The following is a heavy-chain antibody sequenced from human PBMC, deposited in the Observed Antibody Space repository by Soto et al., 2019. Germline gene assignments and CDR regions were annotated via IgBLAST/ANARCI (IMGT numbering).Heavy chain of an antibody. V-gene: IGHV1-69*06. J-gene: IGHJ5*02. CDR1: GGTFSSYA. Sequence: QVQLVQSGAEVKKPGSSVKFSCKASGGTFSSYAISWVRQAPGQGLEWMGGIIPIFGTANYAQKFQGRVTITADKSTSTAYMELSSLRSEDTAVYYCARRLCSGGSCYFNWFDPWGQGTLVTVSS. CDR2: IIPIFGTA. CDR3: ARRLCSGGSCYFNWFDP. D-gene: IGHD2-15*01.